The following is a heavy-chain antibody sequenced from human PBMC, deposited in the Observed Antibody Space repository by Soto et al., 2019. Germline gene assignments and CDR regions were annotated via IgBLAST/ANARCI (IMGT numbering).Heavy chain of an antibody. D-gene: IGHD2-21*01. CDR3: AKDSVALGYYYYYGMDV. CDR2: ISYDGSNK. V-gene: IGHV3-30*18. CDR1: GFPFSSYG. J-gene: IGHJ6*02. Sequence: GGSLRLSCAASGFPFSSYGMHWVRQAPGKGLEWVAVISYDGSNKYYADSVKGRFTISRDNSKNTLYLQMNSLRAEDTAVYYCAKDSVALGYYYYYGMDVWGQGTTVTVSS.